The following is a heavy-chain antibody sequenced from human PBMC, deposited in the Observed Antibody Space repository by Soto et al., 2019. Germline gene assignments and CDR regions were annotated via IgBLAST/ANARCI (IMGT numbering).Heavy chain of an antibody. CDR1: GFTVGPKQ. Sequence: EVQLVESGGGWVQPGGSLRLTCAAFGFTVGPKQMYWVRQAPEKGLEWVSTLATNSRASYADSVKGRFTHSGDNSKNTLGLQTDSLRAEDTAIYCCVSGVRTTTIFVYCGQGTLVTVSS. CDR3: VSGVRTTTIFVY. J-gene: IGHJ4*02. V-gene: IGHV3-66*01. CDR2: LATNSRA. D-gene: IGHD1-1*01.